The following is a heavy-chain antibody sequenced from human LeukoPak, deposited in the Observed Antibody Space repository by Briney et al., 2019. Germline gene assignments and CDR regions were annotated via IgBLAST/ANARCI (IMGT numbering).Heavy chain of an antibody. D-gene: IGHD6-13*01. J-gene: IGHJ6*03. Sequence: GGPVRLSCAASGFIFDDFGMMGVPQAPGNGLVGVSGIYWCDDHTGHADSVKGRFTISRDNAQNSLYVQMNSLRAEDTALYYCAIEGIHYHYSYMDVWGKGTTVTVSS. CDR1: GFIFDDFG. V-gene: IGHV3-20*04. CDR2: IYWCDDHT. CDR3: AIEGIHYHYSYMDV.